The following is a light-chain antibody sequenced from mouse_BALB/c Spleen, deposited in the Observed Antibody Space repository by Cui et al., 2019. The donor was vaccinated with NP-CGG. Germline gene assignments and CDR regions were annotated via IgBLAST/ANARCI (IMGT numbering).Light chain of an antibody. J-gene: IGLJ1*01. CDR3: ALWYSNHWV. CDR2: GTN. V-gene: IGLV1*01. Sequence: HAVVTQDSPLTTSPGETVTLTCWSSTGAVTNSNYANWVQEKPDHLFTGLIGGTNNRAPGVPARFSGFLIGDKAALTITGAQTEDEAIYFCALWYSNHWVFGGGTKLTVL. CDR1: TGAVTNSNY.